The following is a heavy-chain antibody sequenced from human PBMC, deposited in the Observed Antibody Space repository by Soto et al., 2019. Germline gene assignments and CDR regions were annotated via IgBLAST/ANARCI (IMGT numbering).Heavy chain of an antibody. CDR1: GFTVSSNY. CDR2: IYSGGST. Sequence: GGSLRLSCAASGFTVSSNYMSWVRQAPGKGLEWVSVIYSGGSTYYADSVKGRFTISRDNSKNTLYLQMNNLRAEDTAVYYCARGLGAAANWFDPWGQGALVTVSS. CDR3: ARGLGAAANWFDP. J-gene: IGHJ5*02. V-gene: IGHV3-53*01. D-gene: IGHD6-13*01.